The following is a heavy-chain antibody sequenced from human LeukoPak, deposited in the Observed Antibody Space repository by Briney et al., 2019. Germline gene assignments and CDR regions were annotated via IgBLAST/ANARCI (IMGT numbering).Heavy chain of an antibody. CDR1: GGSFSGYY. J-gene: IGHJ4*02. Sequence: PSETLSLTCAVHGGSFSGYYWSWIRQPPGKGLEWIGEINHSGSTNYNPSLKSRVTISVDTSKNQFSLKLSSVTAADTAVYYCARGCPVIVGATTGPYFDYWGQGTLVTVSS. D-gene: IGHD1-26*01. CDR2: INHSGST. CDR3: ARGCPVIVGATTGPYFDY. V-gene: IGHV4-34*01.